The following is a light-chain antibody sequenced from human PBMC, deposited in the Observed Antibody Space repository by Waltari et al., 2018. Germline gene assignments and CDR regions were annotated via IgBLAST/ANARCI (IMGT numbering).Light chain of an antibody. CDR3: QQHSTTPWT. Sequence: DIVMTQSPDSLAVSLGETATINCKSSQSLLYTSNNKNYLAWFQQKPGQPPKLRIYWASTRASGVPDRFSGSVSGTDFTLTIRNLQAEDVAVYYCQQHSTTPWTFGQGTRVEI. CDR2: WAS. CDR1: QSLLYTSNNKNY. V-gene: IGKV4-1*01. J-gene: IGKJ1*01.